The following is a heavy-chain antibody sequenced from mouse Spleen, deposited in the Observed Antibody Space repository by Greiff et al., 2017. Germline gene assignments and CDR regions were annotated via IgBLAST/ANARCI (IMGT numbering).Heavy chain of an antibody. CDR1: GFSLTSYG. CDR3: AKPGWEGLILDV. V-gene: IGHV2-3*01. J-gene: IGHJ1*03. D-gene: IGHD4-1*01. CDR2: IWGAGST. Sequence: QVQLQQSGPGLVAPSQSLSITCTVSGFSLTSYGVSWVRQPPGKGLEWLGVIWGAGSTNYHSALISRLSISNENTKRQVFLKLNSLQTDDTATCYCAKPGWEGLILDVWGTGTTVTVSP.